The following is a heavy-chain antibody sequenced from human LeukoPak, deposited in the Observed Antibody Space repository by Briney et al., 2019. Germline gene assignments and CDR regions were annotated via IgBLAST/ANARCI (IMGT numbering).Heavy chain of an antibody. Sequence: GGSLRLSCAASGFTVSSNYMSWVRQAPGKGLEWVSAISGSGGSTYYADSVKGRFTISRDNSKNTLYLQMNSLRAEDTAVYYCAKVRDYGDYVWDYWGQGTLVTVSS. CDR1: GFTVSSNY. CDR2: ISGSGGST. J-gene: IGHJ4*02. CDR3: AKVRDYGDYVWDY. V-gene: IGHV3-23*01. D-gene: IGHD4-17*01.